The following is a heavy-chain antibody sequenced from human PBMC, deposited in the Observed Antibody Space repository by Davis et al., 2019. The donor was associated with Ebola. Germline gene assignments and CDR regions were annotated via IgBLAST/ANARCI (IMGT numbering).Heavy chain of an antibody. CDR3: TSTAGSVDY. V-gene: IGHV3-73*01. CDR1: GFTFCGSA. CDR2: IRSKANSYAT. J-gene: IGHJ4*02. D-gene: IGHD1-26*01. Sequence: GGSLRLSCAASGFTFCGSAMHWVRQASGKGLGWVGRIRSKANSYATAYAASVKGRFTISRDDSKNTAYLQMNSLKTEDTAVYYCTSTAGSVDYWGQGTLVTVSS.